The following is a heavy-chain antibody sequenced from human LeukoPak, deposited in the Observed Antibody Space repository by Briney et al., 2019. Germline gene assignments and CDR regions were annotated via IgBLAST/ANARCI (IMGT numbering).Heavy chain of an antibody. V-gene: IGHV4-61*01. CDR1: GGSVSSGSYY. CDR2: IYYSGST. D-gene: IGHD3-10*01. CDR3: ARTELGDGSGSYYNDAFDI. Sequence: SETLSLTCTVSGGSVSSGSYYRSWIRQPPGKGLEWIGYIYYSGSTNYNPSLKSRVTISVDTSKNQFSLKLSSVTAADTAVYYCARTELGDGSGSYYNDAFDIWGQGTMVTVSS. J-gene: IGHJ3*02.